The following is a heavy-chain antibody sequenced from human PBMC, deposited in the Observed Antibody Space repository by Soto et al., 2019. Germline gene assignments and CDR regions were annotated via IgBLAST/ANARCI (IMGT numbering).Heavy chain of an antibody. V-gene: IGHV4-59*08. CDR3: ARHPGYYDILTGYTTYYFDY. D-gene: IGHD3-9*01. Sequence: QVQLQESGPGLVKPSETLSLTCTVSGGSIGTYYWSWIRQPPGKGLEWIGYIYYRGNTDYNPSLKSRVTNSLDTPKNQFSLKLSSVTAADTAVYYCARHPGYYDILTGYTTYYFDYWGQGILVTVSS. CDR2: IYYRGNT. CDR1: GGSIGTYY. J-gene: IGHJ4*02.